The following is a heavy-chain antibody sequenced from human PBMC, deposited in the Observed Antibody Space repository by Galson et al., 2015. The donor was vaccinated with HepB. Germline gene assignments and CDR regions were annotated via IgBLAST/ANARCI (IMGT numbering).Heavy chain of an antibody. J-gene: IGHJ4*02. CDR1: GYTLTELS. Sequence: SVKVSCKVSGYTLTELSMHWVRQAPGKGLEWMGGFDPEDGETIYAQKFQGRVTMTEDTSTDTAYMELSSLRSEDTAVYYCATFTLGFRATYYFDYWGQGTLVTVSS. CDR2: FDPEDGET. V-gene: IGHV1-24*01. CDR3: ATFTLGFRATYYFDY.